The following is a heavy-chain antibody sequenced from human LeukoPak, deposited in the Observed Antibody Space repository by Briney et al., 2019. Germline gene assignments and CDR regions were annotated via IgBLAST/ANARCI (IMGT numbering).Heavy chain of an antibody. Sequence: SLHSTFPPLSSPLGRNGFPGSRQPPGKGLVWVSRINSDGISTSYADSVKGRFTISRDNAKNTLYLQMNSLRAEDTAVYYCARDGNYYDSSGPADYWGQGTLVTVSS. CDR1: SSPLGRNG. J-gene: IGHJ4*02. CDR3: ARDGNYYDSSGPADY. CDR2: INSDGIST. D-gene: IGHD3-22*01. V-gene: IGHV3-74*01.